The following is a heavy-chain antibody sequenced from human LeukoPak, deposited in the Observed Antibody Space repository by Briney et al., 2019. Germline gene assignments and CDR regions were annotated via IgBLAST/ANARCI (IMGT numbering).Heavy chain of an antibody. CDR1: GGTFSSYA. D-gene: IGHD3-3*01. V-gene: IGHV1-69*13. CDR2: IIPIFGTA. CDR3: ARLVAAGLGILRFLEWLPHSHYYYYGMDV. Sequence: GASVKVSCKASGGTFSSYAISWVRQAPGQGLERMGGIIPIFGTANYAQKFQGRVTITADESTSTAYMELSSLRSEDTAVYYCARLVAAGLGILRFLEWLPHSHYYYYGMDVWGQGTTVTVSS. J-gene: IGHJ6*02.